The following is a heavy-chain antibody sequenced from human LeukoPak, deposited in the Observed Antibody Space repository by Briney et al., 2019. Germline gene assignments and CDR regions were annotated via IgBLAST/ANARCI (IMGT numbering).Heavy chain of an antibody. Sequence: GSLRLSCAASGFTVSSNYMSWIRQAPGKGLEWVSYISSSGSTIYYADSVKGRFTISRDNAKNSLYLQMNSLRAEDTAVYYCARERGYCSGGSCYLAPDAFDIWGQGTMVTVSS. CDR1: GFTVSSNY. V-gene: IGHV3-11*04. CDR2: ISSSGSTI. CDR3: ARERGYCSGGSCYLAPDAFDI. D-gene: IGHD2-15*01. J-gene: IGHJ3*02.